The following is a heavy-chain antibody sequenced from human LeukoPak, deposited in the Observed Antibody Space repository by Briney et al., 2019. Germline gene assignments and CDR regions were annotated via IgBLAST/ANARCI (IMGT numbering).Heavy chain of an antibody. CDR2: IYYSGST. Sequence: SETLSLTCTVSGDSISSFYWTWIRQPPGKGLEWIGYIYYSGSTNYNPSPSLKSRVTISVDTSKNQFSLKLSSVTAADTAVYYCARDSAAAGSHFDYWGQGTLVTVSS. V-gene: IGHV4-59*01. CDR1: GDSISSFY. D-gene: IGHD6-13*01. J-gene: IGHJ4*02. CDR3: ARDSAAAGSHFDY.